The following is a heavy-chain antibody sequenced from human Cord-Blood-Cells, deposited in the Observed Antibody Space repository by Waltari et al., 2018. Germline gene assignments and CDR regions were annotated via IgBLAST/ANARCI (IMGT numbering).Heavy chain of an antibody. Sequence: QVQLQESGPGQVKPSETLSLTRPVPGGSRSRYSWSWIRQPAGKGLEWIGRIYTSGSTNYNPSLKSRVTMSVDTSKNQFSLKLSSVTAADTAVYYCARDPTWSDAFDIWGQGTMVTVSS. V-gene: IGHV4-4*07. J-gene: IGHJ3*02. CDR2: IYTSGST. CDR3: ARDPTWSDAFDI. CDR1: GGSRSRYS. D-gene: IGHD2-8*02.